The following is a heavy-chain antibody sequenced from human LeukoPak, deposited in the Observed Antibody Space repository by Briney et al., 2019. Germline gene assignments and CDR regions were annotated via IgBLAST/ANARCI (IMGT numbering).Heavy chain of an antibody. D-gene: IGHD3-16*01. CDR1: GFTFDDYA. CDR2: ISWNSGSI. V-gene: IGHV3-9*01. CDR3: ARRVYTFDY. J-gene: IGHJ4*02. Sequence: GGSLRLSCAASGFTFDDYAMHWVRQAPGKGLEWVSGISWNSGSIGYADSVKGRFTISRDNAKNSLYLQMNSLRAEDTAVYYCARRVYTFDYWGQGTLVTVSS.